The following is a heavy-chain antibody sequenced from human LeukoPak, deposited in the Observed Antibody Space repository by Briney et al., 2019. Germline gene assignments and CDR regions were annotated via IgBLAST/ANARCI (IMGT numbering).Heavy chain of an antibody. CDR2: ISGSGGST. CDR3: VKFIPLYNWFDP. Sequence: QPGGSLRLSCAASGFTFSSYAMSWVRQAPGKGLEWVSAISGSGGSTYYADSVKGRFTISGDNSKNTLYLQMNSLRAEDTAVYYCVKFIPLYNWFDPWGQGTLVTVSS. J-gene: IGHJ5*02. V-gene: IGHV3-23*01. D-gene: IGHD3-16*02. CDR1: GFTFSSYA.